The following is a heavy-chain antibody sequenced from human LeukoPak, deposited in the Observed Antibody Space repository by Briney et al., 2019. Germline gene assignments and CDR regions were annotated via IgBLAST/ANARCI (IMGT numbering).Heavy chain of an antibody. D-gene: IGHD3-10*01. CDR3: ARGGPGFDP. J-gene: IGHJ5*02. V-gene: IGHV3-30-3*01. CDR2: ISYDGSNK. CDR1: EFTFSSYA. Sequence: GGSLRLSCAASEFTFSSYAMHWVRQAPGKGLEWVAVISYDGSNKYYADSVKGRFTISRDNSKNTLYLQMNSLRAEDTAVYYCARGGPGFDPWGQGTLVTVSS.